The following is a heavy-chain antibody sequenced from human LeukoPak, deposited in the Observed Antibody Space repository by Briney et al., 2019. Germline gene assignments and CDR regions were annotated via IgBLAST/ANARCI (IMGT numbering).Heavy chain of an antibody. CDR3: ARDRNTAMVMGDDAFDI. D-gene: IGHD5-18*01. CDR1: GFTFDDYG. Sequence: PGGSQRLSCAASGFTFDDYGMSWVRQAPGKGLEWVSGINWNGGSTGYADSVKGRFTISRDNAKNSLYLQMNSLRAEDTALYHCARDRNTAMVMGDDAFDIWGQGTMVTVSS. V-gene: IGHV3-20*01. J-gene: IGHJ3*02. CDR2: INWNGGST.